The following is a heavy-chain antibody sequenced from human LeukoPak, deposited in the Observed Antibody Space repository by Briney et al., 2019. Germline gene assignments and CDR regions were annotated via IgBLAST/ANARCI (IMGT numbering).Heavy chain of an antibody. CDR2: ISGSGSST. CDR1: GFSLSNYA. V-gene: IGHV3-23*01. CDR3: AKGVAVASPYYFDY. Sequence: GGSLRLSCVVSGFSLSNYAMSWVRQAPGKGLEWVSPISGSGSSTYYADSVKGRFTISRDNSKNTLYLQMNSLRAEDTAVYYCAKGVAVASPYYFDYWGQGTLVTVSS. J-gene: IGHJ4*02. D-gene: IGHD6-19*01.